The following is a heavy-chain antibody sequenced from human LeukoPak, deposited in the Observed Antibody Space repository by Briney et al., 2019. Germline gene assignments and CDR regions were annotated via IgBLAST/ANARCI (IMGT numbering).Heavy chain of an antibody. J-gene: IGHJ4*02. D-gene: IGHD4-17*01. Sequence: GGSLRLSCAASGFTFSSYSMNWVRQAPGKGLEWVSSISSSSSFKYYADSVKGRFTISRDNAKNSLFLQMNSLRAEDTAVYYCASQNYGDYVFDCWGQGVLVTVSS. CDR1: GFTFSSYS. CDR3: ASQNYGDYVFDC. CDR2: ISSSSSFK. V-gene: IGHV3-21*01.